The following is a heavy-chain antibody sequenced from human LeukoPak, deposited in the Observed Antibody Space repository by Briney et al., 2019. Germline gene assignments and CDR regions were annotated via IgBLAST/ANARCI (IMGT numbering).Heavy chain of an antibody. CDR3: AKDLGWELPAEAY. J-gene: IGHJ4*02. CDR1: GFTFEKYV. CDR2: IYGSGVSI. Sequence: PGGSLRLSCVASGFTFEKYVMNWVRQAPGKGLEWLATIYGSGVSISYADSVKGRFTISRDNSENTLYLQMNSLRAEDTAMYFCAKDLGWELPAEAYWGQGILVTVSS. D-gene: IGHD1-26*01. V-gene: IGHV3-23*01.